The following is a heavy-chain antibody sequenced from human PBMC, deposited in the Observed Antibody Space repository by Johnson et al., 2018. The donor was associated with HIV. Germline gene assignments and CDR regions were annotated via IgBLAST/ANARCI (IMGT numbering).Heavy chain of an antibody. CDR2: MYTGGST. D-gene: IGHD3-10*01. V-gene: IGHV3-66*01. CDR3: AKDLTYVISGLDI. Sequence: VQLVASGGGVVQPGGSLRLSCAASGFTVSSIYMSWVRQAPGKGLEWVSFMYTGGSTDYADSVKGRFIMSRDNSKHILHLQMNSLRAEDTAVYYCAKDLTYVISGLDIGGQGTVVTVSS. CDR1: GFTVSSIY. J-gene: IGHJ3*02.